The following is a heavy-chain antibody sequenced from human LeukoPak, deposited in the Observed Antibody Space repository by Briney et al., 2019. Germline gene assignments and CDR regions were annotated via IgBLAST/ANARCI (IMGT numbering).Heavy chain of an antibody. D-gene: IGHD3-22*01. V-gene: IGHV1-46*01. CDR3: ARGPDYYDSSGSDYYGMDV. CDR2: INPSGGRT. J-gene: IGHJ6*02. CDR1: GYTFTSHY. Sequence: GASVKVSCKASGYTFTSHYMHWVRQAPGQGLEWMGIINPSGGRTSYPQKFRGRVTMTRDTSTGTVYMELSSLRSEDTAVYYCARGPDYYDSSGSDYYGMDVWAKGPRSPSP.